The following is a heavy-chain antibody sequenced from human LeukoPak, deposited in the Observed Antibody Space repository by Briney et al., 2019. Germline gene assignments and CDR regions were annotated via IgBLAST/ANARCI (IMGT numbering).Heavy chain of an antibody. V-gene: IGHV1-24*01. CDR3: ATVTSRIQLWS. D-gene: IGHD5-18*01. Sequence: ASVKVSCKVSGYTLTELSMHWVRQAPGNGLEWIGGFDPEDGETIYAQKFQGRVTMTEDTPTDTAYMELSSLRSEDTAVYYCATVTSRIQLWSWGQGTLVTVSS. CDR2: FDPEDGET. CDR1: GYTLTELS. J-gene: IGHJ5*02.